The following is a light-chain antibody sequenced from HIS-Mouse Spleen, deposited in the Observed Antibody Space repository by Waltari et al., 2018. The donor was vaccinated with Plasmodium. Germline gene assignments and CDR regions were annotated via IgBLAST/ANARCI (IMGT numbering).Light chain of an antibody. CDR3: QQYYSFPYT. V-gene: IGKV1D-8*02. CDR2: AAS. J-gene: IGKJ2*01. Sequence: AILMTQSASLLSAPTGDSVTICCRKRHGISSYLAWYHQKPGKAPQLLIYAASTWQTGVPARFRGSGSGTDFTLTISCLQAEDVAIYYCQQYYSFPYTFGQGTKLEIK. CDR1: HGISSY.